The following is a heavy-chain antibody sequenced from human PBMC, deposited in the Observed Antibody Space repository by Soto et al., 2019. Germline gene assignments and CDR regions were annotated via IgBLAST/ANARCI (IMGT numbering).Heavy chain of an antibody. Sequence: TGGSLRLSCAASGFTFSDYAMNWVRQAPGKGLEWLSFITGDSTVIYYADFVKGRITISRDNARNSLYLQMNSLREEDTAVYYCARDRVGGAFDIWGQGTVVTVSS. V-gene: IGHV3-48*02. D-gene: IGHD1-26*01. CDR3: ARDRVGGAFDI. J-gene: IGHJ3*02. CDR1: GFTFSDYA. CDR2: ITGDSTVI.